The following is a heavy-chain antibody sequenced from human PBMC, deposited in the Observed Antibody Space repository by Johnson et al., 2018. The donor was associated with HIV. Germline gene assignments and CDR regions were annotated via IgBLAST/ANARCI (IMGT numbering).Heavy chain of an antibody. CDR2: ISYDGSNK. D-gene: IGHD5-18*01. J-gene: IGHJ3*02. CDR3: ARELRGYSYALRGDAFDI. V-gene: IGHV3-30-3*01. Sequence: QVQLVESGGGLVQPGGSLRLSCAASGFTFSSYAMHWVRQAPGKGLEWVAVISYDGSNKYYADSVKGRFTISRDNSKNTLYLQMNSLRAEDTAVYYCARELRGYSYALRGDAFDIWGQGTMVTVSS. CDR1: GFTFSSYA.